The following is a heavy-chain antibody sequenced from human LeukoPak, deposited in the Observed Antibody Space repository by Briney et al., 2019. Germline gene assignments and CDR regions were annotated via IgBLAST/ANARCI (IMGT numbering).Heavy chain of an antibody. Sequence: SVKLSCKASGGTFSSYAISWVRQAPGQGLEWMGRIIPILGIANYAKKFQGRVTITADKSTSTAYMELSSLRSEDTAVYYCARGELWSETLFDYWGQGTLVTVSS. CDR2: IIPILGIA. CDR3: ARGELWSETLFDY. CDR1: GGTFSSYA. D-gene: IGHD5-18*01. J-gene: IGHJ4*02. V-gene: IGHV1-69*04.